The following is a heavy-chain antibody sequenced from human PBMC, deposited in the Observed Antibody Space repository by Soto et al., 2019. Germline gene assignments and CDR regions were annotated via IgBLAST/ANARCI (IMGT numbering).Heavy chain of an antibody. D-gene: IGHD2-21*02. CDR2: VYYSGST. CDR3: PRDFGGDCAPPWYFDL. Sequence: PSETLSLTCTVSGCSISSYYWSWIRQPPGKGLEWIGYVYYSGSTNYNPSLKCRVTITVDTSKNHSSLKLSSGTAADTAVYYCPRDFGGDCAPPWYFDLGGRGTLFTFSS. CDR1: GCSISSYY. J-gene: IGHJ2*01. V-gene: IGHV4-59*13.